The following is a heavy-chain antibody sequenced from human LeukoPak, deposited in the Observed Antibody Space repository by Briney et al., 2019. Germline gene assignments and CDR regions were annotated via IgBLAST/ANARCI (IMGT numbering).Heavy chain of an antibody. Sequence: SETLSLTCTVSGGSISRYYWSWIRQFPGKGLEWIGYIYYSGSTNYNPSLKSRVTISVDTSKNQFSLKPSSVTAADTAVYYCARHYDILTTRSYGMDVWGQGTTVTVSS. V-gene: IGHV4-59*01. CDR3: ARHYDILTTRSYGMDV. CDR2: IYYSGST. CDR1: GGSISRYY. J-gene: IGHJ6*02. D-gene: IGHD3-9*01.